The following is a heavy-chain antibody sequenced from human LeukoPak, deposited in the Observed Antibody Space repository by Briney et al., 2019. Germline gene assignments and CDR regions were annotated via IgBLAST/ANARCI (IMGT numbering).Heavy chain of an antibody. CDR3: ARDRYYFNF. D-gene: IGHD1-14*01. V-gene: IGHV4-59*01. CDR1: GGSISSYY. CDR2: IYYSGYT. Sequence: SETLSLTCTVSGGSISSYYWSWIRQPPGKGLEWIGYIYYSGYTNYNPSHKSRVSISVDTSKNQFSLKANSVTAADTAVYYCARDRYYFNFWGQGTLVTVSS. J-gene: IGHJ4*02.